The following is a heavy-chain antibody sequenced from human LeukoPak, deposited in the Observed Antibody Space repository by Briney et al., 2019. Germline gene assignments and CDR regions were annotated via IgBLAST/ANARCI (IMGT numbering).Heavy chain of an antibody. CDR1: GGSISSYY. Sequence: SETLPLTCTVSGGSISSYYWSWIRQPPGKGLEWIGYIYYSGSTNYNPSLKSRVTISVDTSKNQFSLKLSSVTAADTAVYYCARGPAYCGGDCLTPFDPWGQGTLVTVSS. CDR3: ARGPAYCGGDCLTPFDP. CDR2: IYYSGST. J-gene: IGHJ5*02. D-gene: IGHD2-21*02. V-gene: IGHV4-59*01.